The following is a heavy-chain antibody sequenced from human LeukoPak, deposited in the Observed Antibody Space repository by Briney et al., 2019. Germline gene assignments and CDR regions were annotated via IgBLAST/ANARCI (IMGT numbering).Heavy chain of an antibody. D-gene: IGHD2-2*01. V-gene: IGHV1-46*01. Sequence: ASVKVSCKASGYTFTSYYMHWVRQAPGQGLEWMGIINPSGGSTSYAQKFQGRVTMTRDTSTSTVYMELSSLRSEDTAVYYCARDAPPYCSSTSCYRVGQYYYYYMDVWGKGTTVTISS. CDR3: ARDAPPYCSSTSCYRVGQYYYYYMDV. CDR1: GYTFTSYY. J-gene: IGHJ6*03. CDR2: INPSGGST.